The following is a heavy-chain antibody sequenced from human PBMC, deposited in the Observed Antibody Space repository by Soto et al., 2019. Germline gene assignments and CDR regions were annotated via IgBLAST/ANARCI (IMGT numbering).Heavy chain of an antibody. D-gene: IGHD6-19*01. CDR2: IYYSGST. Sequence: TSETLSLTCTVSGGSISSSSYYWGWIRQPPGKGLEWIGSIYYSGSTYYNPSLKSRVTISVDTSKNQFSLKLSSVTAADTAVYYCARLRGQWLVPMQNDYWGQGTLVTVSS. V-gene: IGHV4-39*01. CDR1: GGSISSSSYY. J-gene: IGHJ4*02. CDR3: ARLRGQWLVPMQNDY.